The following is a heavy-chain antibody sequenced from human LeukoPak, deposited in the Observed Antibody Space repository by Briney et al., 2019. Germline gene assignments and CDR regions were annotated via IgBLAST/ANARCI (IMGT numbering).Heavy chain of an antibody. V-gene: IGHV4-31*03. Sequence: SETLSLTCSVSGDSIDSGGYYWSWIRQRPGQGLEWIGYISYSESTYYKPSLRSRLTISLDTSENQFSLKLTSVTAADTAVYYCARSRGRKVTPFDYWGQGILVTVSS. D-gene: IGHD3-10*01. CDR1: GDSIDSGGYY. CDR3: ARSRGRKVTPFDY. J-gene: IGHJ4*02. CDR2: ISYSEST.